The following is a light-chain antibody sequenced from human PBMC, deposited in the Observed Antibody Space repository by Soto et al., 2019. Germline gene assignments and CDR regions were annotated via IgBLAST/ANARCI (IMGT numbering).Light chain of an antibody. CDR3: QQYGSSPS. J-gene: IGKJ1*01. CDR2: GAY. CDR1: LSVTSY. V-gene: IGKV3-20*01. Sequence: ENVLTQSPGTLSLSPGERATLSCRASLSVTSYLAWYQKKPGQPPRLLIYGAYNRPTGIPDRFTGSGSGTDFTLTISRLQPEDFAVYYCQQYGSSPSFGQGTKVDIK.